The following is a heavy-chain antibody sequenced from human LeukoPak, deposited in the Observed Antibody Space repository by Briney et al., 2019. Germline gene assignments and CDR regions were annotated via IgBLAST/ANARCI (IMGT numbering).Heavy chain of an antibody. CDR1: GGSFSGYY. Sequence: SETLSLTCAVYGGSFSGYYWSWIRQHPGKGMEWIGYIYYSGSTYYNPSLKSRVTISVDTSKNQFSLKLSSVTAADTAVYYCARATRVFGVVIMGPNYYYGMDVWGQGTTVTVSS. CDR3: ARATRVFGVVIMGPNYYYGMDV. D-gene: IGHD3-3*01. CDR2: IYYSGST. V-gene: IGHV4-31*11. J-gene: IGHJ6*02.